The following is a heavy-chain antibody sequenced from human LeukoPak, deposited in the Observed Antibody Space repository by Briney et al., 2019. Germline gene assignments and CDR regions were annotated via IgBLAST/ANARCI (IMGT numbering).Heavy chain of an antibody. CDR1: GGSISSGGYY. D-gene: IGHD2-15*01. CDR2: IYHSGST. Sequence: SETLSLTCTVSGGSISSGGYYWSWIRQPPGKGLEWIGYIYHSGSTYYNPSLKSRVTISVDRSKNQFSLKLSSVTAADTAVYYCARAPGVGYCSGGSCYSYGMDVWGQGTTVTVSS. CDR3: ARAPGVGYCSGGSCYSYGMDV. J-gene: IGHJ6*02. V-gene: IGHV4-30-2*01.